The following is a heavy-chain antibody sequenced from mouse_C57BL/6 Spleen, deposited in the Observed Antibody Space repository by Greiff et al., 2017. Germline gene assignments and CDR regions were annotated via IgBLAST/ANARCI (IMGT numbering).Heavy chain of an antibody. CDR1: GFTFSDYY. CDR3: ARRKLGYFDY. J-gene: IGHJ2*01. CDR2: ISNGGGST. Sequence: EVNVVESGGGLVQPGGSLKLSCAASGFTFSDYYMYWVRQTPEKRLEWVAYISNGGGSTYYPDTVKGRFTISRDNAKNTLYLQMSRLKSEDTAMYYCARRKLGYFDYWGQGTTLTVSS. V-gene: IGHV5-12*01. D-gene: IGHD4-1*01.